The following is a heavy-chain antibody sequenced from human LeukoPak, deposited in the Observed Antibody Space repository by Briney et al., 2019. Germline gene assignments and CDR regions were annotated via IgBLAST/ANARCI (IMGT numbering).Heavy chain of an antibody. CDR2: ISSSSSYI. CDR3: ARDLMVRGRFGFDP. D-gene: IGHD3-10*01. Sequence: GGSLRLSCAASEFTFSSYSMNWVRQAPGKGLEWVSSISSSSSYIYYADSVKGRFTISRDNAKNSLYLQMNSLRAEDTAVYYCARDLMVRGRFGFDPWGQGTLVTVSS. J-gene: IGHJ5*02. V-gene: IGHV3-21*01. CDR1: EFTFSSYS.